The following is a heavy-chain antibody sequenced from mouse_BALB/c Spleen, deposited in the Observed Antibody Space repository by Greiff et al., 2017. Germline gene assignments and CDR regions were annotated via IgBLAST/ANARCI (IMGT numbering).Heavy chain of an antibody. Sequence: EVKLQESGPGLVKPSQSLSLTCTVTGYSITSDYAWNWIRQFPGNKLEWMGYISYSGSTSYNPSLKSRISITRDTSKNQFFLQLNSVTTEDTATYTGTRYDYGNSYAMNNGGKGTSVTVSS. J-gene: IGHJ4*01. CDR3: TRYDYGNSYAMNN. CDR2: ISYSGST. V-gene: IGHV3-2*02. D-gene: IGHD2-1*01. CDR1: GYSITSDYA.